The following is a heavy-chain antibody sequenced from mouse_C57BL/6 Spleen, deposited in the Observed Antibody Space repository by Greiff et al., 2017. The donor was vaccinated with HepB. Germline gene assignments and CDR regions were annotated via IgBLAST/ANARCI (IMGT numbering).Heavy chain of an antibody. CDR2: IDPSDSYT. CDR3: ARRSGNAMDY. V-gene: IGHV1-69*01. J-gene: IGHJ4*01. Sequence: QVQLQQPGAELVMPGASVKLSCKASGYTFTSYWMHWVKQRPGQGLEWIGEIDPSDSYTNYNQKFKGKSTLTVDKSSSKAYMQLSSLTSEDSAVYYCARRSGNAMDYWGQGTSVTVSS. CDR1: GYTFTSYW. D-gene: IGHD1-1*01.